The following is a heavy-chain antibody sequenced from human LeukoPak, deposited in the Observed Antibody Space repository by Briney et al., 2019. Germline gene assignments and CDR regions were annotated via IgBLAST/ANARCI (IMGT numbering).Heavy chain of an antibody. D-gene: IGHD3-16*02. CDR2: IYTSGST. CDR1: GGSISSYY. V-gene: IGHV4-4*07. CDR3: ARVDGFGGVIVPTSYYYYYMDV. J-gene: IGHJ6*03. Sequence: SETLSLTCTVSGGSISSYYWSWIRQPAGKGLEWIGRIYTSGSTNYNPSLKSRVTISVDTSKNQFSLKLSSVTAADTAVYYCARVDGFGGVIVPTSYYYYYMDVWGKGTTVTVSS.